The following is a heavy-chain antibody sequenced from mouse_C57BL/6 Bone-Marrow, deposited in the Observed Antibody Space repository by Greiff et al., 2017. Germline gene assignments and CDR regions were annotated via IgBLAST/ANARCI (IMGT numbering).Heavy chain of an antibody. CDR3: AGRLWLRRAFAY. CDR2: INPSTGGT. V-gene: IGHV1-42*01. Sequence: VESGASVKISCKASGYSFTGYYMNWVKQRPEKSLEWVGEINPSTGGTTYKQKFKSKATLTVDKSSSTAYIQLKSLTSEDSSVYYCAGRLWLRRAFAYWGRGTLVTVSA. J-gene: IGHJ3*01. CDR1: GYSFTGYY. D-gene: IGHD2-2*01.